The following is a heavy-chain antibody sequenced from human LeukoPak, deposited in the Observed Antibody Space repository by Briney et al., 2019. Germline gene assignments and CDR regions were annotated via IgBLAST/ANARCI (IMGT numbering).Heavy chain of an antibody. D-gene: IGHD2-2*01. J-gene: IGHJ3*02. CDR1: GYSFTSYW. Sequence: GESLKISCKGSGYSFTSYWIGWVRQMPGKGLEWMGIIYPGDSDTRYSPSFQGQVNISADKSISTAYLQWSSLKASDTAMYYCATIDCSSTSCRPGDAFDIWGQGTMVTVSS. V-gene: IGHV5-51*01. CDR2: IYPGDSDT. CDR3: ATIDCSSTSCRPGDAFDI.